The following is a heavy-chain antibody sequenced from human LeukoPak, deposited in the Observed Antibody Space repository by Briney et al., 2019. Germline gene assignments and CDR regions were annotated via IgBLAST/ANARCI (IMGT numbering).Heavy chain of an antibody. D-gene: IGHD3-3*01. CDR2: ISSSSSYI. CDR3: ARAPDASYYDFWSGYYLDY. J-gene: IGHJ4*02. CDR1: GFTFSSYS. Sequence: GGSLRLSCAASGFTFSSYSMKWVRQAPGKGLEWVSSISSSSSYIYYADSVKGRFTVSRDNAKNSLYLQMNSLRAEDTAVYYCARAPDASYYDFWSGYYLDYWGQGTLVTVSS. V-gene: IGHV3-21*01.